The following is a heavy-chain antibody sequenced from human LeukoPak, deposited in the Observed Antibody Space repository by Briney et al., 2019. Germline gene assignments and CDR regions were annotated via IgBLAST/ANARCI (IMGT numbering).Heavy chain of an antibody. D-gene: IGHD6-13*01. V-gene: IGHV3-48*04. J-gene: IGHJ5*02. Sequence: QPGGSLRLSCAASGFTFSASGMNWVRQAPGKGLEWVSYISGSSSPIYYADSVKGRFTISRDNAKKTLFLQMNSLRAEDTAVYYCARTGYSNNWERWFDPWGQGTLVTVS. CDR3: ARTGYSNNWERWFDP. CDR1: GFTFSASG. CDR2: ISGSSSPI.